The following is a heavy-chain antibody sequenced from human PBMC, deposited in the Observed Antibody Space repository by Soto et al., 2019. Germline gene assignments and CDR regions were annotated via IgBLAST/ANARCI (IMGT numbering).Heavy chain of an antibody. CDR2: ISYDGRNK. V-gene: IGHV3-30*18. D-gene: IGHD3-22*01. Sequence: QVQLVESGGGVVQPGRSLIVSCAASGHTFSSYGMHWVRQAQGKGLEWVAAISYDGRNKNYADSVEGRFTISRDNSKNNQYLQMNSLRAEDTAVYYCAKDTYYHDSSGYYTFDYWGQGTLVTVSS. CDR3: AKDTYYHDSSGYYTFDY. CDR1: GHTFSSYG. J-gene: IGHJ4*02.